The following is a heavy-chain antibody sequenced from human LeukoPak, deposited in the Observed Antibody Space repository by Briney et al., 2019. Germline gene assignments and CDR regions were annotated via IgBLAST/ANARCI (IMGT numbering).Heavy chain of an antibody. CDR1: GFTFSSYA. Sequence: GGSLRLSCAASGFTFSSYAMHWVRQAPGKGLEWVAAISYDGSNKYYADSVKGRFTISRDNSKNTLFLQMNSLRAEDTALYYCAKGVYYFDYWGQGTLVTVSS. V-gene: IGHV3-30-3*01. CDR3: AKGVYYFDY. CDR2: ISYDGSNK. J-gene: IGHJ4*02.